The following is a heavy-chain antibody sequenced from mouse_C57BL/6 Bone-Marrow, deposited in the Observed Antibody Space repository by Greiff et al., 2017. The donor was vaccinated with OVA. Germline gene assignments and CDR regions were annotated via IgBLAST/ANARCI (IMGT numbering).Heavy chain of an antibody. CDR3: TDYYPFAY. CDR2: IDPENGDT. D-gene: IGHD1-1*01. V-gene: IGHV14-4*01. Sequence: EVQLQQSGAELVRPGASVKLSCTASGFNIKDDYMHWVKQRPEQGLEWIGWIDPENGDTESASKFQGKATITADTSSNTAYLQLSSLTSEDTAVYYCTDYYPFAYWGQGTLVTVSA. CDR1: GFNIKDDY. J-gene: IGHJ3*01.